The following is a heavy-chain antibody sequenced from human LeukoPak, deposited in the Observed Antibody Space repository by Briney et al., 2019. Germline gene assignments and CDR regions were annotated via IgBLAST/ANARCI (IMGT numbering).Heavy chain of an antibody. V-gene: IGHV3-48*03. J-gene: IGHJ4*02. CDR3: VRGYTPDY. CDR1: GFIFSDLE. Sequence: PGGSLRLSCVASGFIFSDLEMHWVRQAPGKGLEWISFISETGSTIYYADSVTGRFTISRDNAKNSLYLQMDSLRDEDTALYYCVRGYTPDYWGQGALATVSS. CDR2: ISETGSTI. D-gene: IGHD5-18*01.